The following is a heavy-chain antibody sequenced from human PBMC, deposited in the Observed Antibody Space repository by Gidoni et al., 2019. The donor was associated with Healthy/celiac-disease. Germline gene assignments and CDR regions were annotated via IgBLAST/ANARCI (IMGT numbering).Heavy chain of an antibody. J-gene: IGHJ4*02. V-gene: IGHV4-39*01. CDR3: ARHVDTAMAVGYFDY. CDR2: IYYSGST. D-gene: IGHD5-18*01. CDR1: GGSISSSSSS. Sequence: QLQLQESGPGLVKPSETLSLTCPVSGGSISSSSSSWGWIRQPPGKGLELIGSIYYSGSTYYNPSLKSRVTISVDTSKNQFSLKLSSVTAADTAVYYCARHVDTAMAVGYFDYWGQGTLVTVSS.